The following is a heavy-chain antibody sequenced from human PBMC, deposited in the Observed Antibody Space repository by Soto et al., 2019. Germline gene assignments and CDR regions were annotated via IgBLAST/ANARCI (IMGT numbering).Heavy chain of an antibody. D-gene: IGHD3-16*01. Sequence: GGSLRLSCAASGFMFSAYWMSWVRQAPGKGLEWVASIKEDGSEIYYLHSVRGRFSISRDSAGNALHLTMNYLSAEDTGVYFCARDIGFDYVNWGQGTLVTVSS. CDR2: IKEDGSEI. CDR3: ARDIGFDYVN. J-gene: IGHJ4*02. V-gene: IGHV3-7*01. CDR1: GFMFSAYW.